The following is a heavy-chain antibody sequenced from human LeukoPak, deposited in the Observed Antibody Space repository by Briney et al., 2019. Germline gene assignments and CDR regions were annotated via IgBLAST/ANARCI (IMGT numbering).Heavy chain of an antibody. CDR1: GFTFSSYA. J-gene: IGHJ3*01. CDR2: ISGSGGST. CDR3: AKPLWFGELGDAFDV. V-gene: IGHV3-23*01. Sequence: PGGSLRLSCAASGFTFSSYAMSWVRQAPGKGLEWVSAISGSGGSTYYADSVEGRFTISRDNSKNTLYLQMNSLGAEDTAIYYCAKPLWFGELGDAFDVWGQGTMVTVSS. D-gene: IGHD3-10*01.